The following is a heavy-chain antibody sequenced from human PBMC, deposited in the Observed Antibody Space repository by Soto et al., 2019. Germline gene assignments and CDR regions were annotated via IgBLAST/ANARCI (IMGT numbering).Heavy chain of an antibody. Sequence: QVHLVESGGALVKPGESLRLSCEASGFTIVGYYMSWIRQSPGKGLEWISHIGNIGAAIYYADSVKGRFTVSRDNAKNFLYLQMNGLRPEDTAVYYCATGHSYPWVRWGQGTLLTVSS. J-gene: IGHJ4*02. CDR2: IGNIGAAI. V-gene: IGHV3-11*01. CDR1: GFTIVGYY. CDR3: ATGHSYPWVR. D-gene: IGHD3-10*01.